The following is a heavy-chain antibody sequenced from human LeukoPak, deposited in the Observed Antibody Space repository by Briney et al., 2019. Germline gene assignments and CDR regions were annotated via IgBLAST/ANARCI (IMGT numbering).Heavy chain of an antibody. CDR1: GGSIDIITYY. Sequence: SETLSLTCGVSGGSIDIITYYWGWIRQPPGKGLEWIGTIYYSGSTYHSPSLKSRVTISVDTSKNQFSLKLTSITAADTAVYYCARVDYDNNYYDYMDVWGKGTTVTVSS. V-gene: IGHV4-39*07. CDR3: ARVDYDNNYYDYMDV. D-gene: IGHD3-22*01. J-gene: IGHJ6*03. CDR2: IYYSGST.